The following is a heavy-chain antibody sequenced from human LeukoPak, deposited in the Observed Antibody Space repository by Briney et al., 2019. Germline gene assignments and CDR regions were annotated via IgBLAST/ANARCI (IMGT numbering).Heavy chain of an antibody. V-gene: IGHV4-59*01. Sequence: SETLSLTCTVSGDSISSYYWSWIRQPPGKGLEWIGYIYYSGSTNYNPSLKSRVTISVDTSKNQFSLKLSSVTAADTAVYYCARDAGGRIPDYYYYMDVWGKGTTVTVSS. D-gene: IGHD2-2*01. CDR2: IYYSGST. CDR3: ARDAGGRIPDYYYYMDV. J-gene: IGHJ6*03. CDR1: GDSISSYY.